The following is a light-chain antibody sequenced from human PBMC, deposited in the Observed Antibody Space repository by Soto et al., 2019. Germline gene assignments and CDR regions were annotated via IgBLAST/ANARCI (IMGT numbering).Light chain of an antibody. Sequence: EIVMTQSPATLSVSPGERATLSCRASQSVKTNVAWYQQEPGQAPRLLIYGASTRATGIPARFSGSVSGTEFALTISSLQSEDFAVYYCQQYNNWPRTFGQGTKVEIK. CDR3: QQYNNWPRT. J-gene: IGKJ1*01. CDR2: GAS. CDR1: QSVKTN. V-gene: IGKV3D-15*01.